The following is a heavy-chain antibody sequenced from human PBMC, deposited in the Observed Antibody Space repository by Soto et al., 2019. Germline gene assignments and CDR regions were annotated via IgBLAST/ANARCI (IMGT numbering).Heavy chain of an antibody. D-gene: IGHD2-2*01. Sequence: GGSLRLSCAASGFTFSTYALNWVRQAPGKGLEWVSVISGSGDRTYYADSVKGRFTISRDNSKNTLFLQMNSLRAEDTAVYYCASPLVVLEVMDTDYYFYGMDVWGQGTTVTVSS. V-gene: IGHV3-23*01. CDR3: ASPLVVLEVMDTDYYFYGMDV. J-gene: IGHJ6*02. CDR1: GFTFSTYA. CDR2: ISGSGDRT.